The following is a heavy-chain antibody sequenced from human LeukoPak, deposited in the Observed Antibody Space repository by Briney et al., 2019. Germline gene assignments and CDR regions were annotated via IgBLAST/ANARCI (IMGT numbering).Heavy chain of an antibody. CDR3: ARGASWSFDY. CDR2: LWYDGRNK. CDR1: GXTFRNYG. J-gene: IGHJ4*02. D-gene: IGHD6-13*01. V-gene: IGHV3-33*03. Sequence: PGTSLRLSCAPSGXTFRNYGMHWVLQAPGKGLEWVSGLWYDGRNKAYADSVKGRFTLSRDDAKSSLYLQMNSLRAEDTAVYYCARGASWSFDYWGQGILVTVSS.